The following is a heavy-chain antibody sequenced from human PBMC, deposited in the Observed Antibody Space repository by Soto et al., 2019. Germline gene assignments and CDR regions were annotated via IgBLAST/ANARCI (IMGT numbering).Heavy chain of an antibody. J-gene: IGHJ6*02. V-gene: IGHV3-72*01. Sequence: EVELVESGGGLVQAGGSLRVSCGVSGFTSSDHYMDWVRQAPGKGLEWVGRTANKRSRYTTEYAASVTGRFIISREDSKDSVYLQMNSLKIEDTAVYYCARAGFGHGLDVWGQGTAVTVSS. CDR2: TANKRSRYTT. CDR3: ARAGFGHGLDV. CDR1: GFTSSDHY. D-gene: IGHD3-16*01.